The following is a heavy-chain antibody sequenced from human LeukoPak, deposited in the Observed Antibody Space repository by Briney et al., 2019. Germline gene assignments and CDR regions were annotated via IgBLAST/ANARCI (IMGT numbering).Heavy chain of an antibody. CDR1: GFTFSTYA. CDR2: ISRSGSTI. D-gene: IGHD4/OR15-4a*01. V-gene: IGHV3-48*01. CDR3: ARYGGNAFDV. J-gene: IGHJ3*01. Sequence: GGSLRRSCAATGFTFSTYALDWVRQAPGKGLEWLSQISRSGSTIYYADSVKGRFTISRDNAKNSLYLQMNSLRAEDTALYYCARYGGNAFDVWGQGTMVTVSS.